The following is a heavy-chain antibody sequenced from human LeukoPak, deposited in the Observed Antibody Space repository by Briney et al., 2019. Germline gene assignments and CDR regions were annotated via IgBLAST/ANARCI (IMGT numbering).Heavy chain of an antibody. D-gene: IGHD6-19*01. V-gene: IGHV4-59*01. CDR1: GGSISGYY. Sequence: SETLSLTCTVSGGSISGYYWSWIRQPPGKGLEWIGYIYYSGSTNYNPSLKSRVTISVDTSKNQFSLKLSSVTAADTAVYYCAREGSSGSINWFDPWGQGTLVTVSS. CDR2: IYYSGST. J-gene: IGHJ5*02. CDR3: AREGSSGSINWFDP.